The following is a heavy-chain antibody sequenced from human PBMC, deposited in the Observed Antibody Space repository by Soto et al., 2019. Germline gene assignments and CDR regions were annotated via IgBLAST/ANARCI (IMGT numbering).Heavy chain of an antibody. CDR1: GGSLSGGGYC. V-gene: IGHV4-61*08. D-gene: IGHD5-12*01. Sequence: PSETLSLTSTVSGGSLSGGGYCWTWVREAPGKGLEWVGYIYYGGTTSYNPSLQSRVTISLETSKSQFSLRLTSVTAADTAVYYCARRIVATETFDYWGQGTLVTVSS. CDR2: IYYGGTT. CDR3: ARRIVATETFDY. J-gene: IGHJ4*02.